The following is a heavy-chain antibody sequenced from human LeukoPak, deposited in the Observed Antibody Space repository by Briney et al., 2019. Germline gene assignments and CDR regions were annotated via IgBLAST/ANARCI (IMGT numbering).Heavy chain of an antibody. CDR2: IYYSGST. Sequence: SETLSLTCTVSGGSISSGGYYWSWIRQHPGKGLEWIGYIYYSGSTYYNPSLKSRVTISVDTSKNQFSLKLSSVTAADTAVYYCARWGTYGSGSYPDYWGQGTLVTVSS. CDR1: GGSISSGGYY. D-gene: IGHD3-10*01. CDR3: ARWGTYGSGSYPDY. V-gene: IGHV4-31*03. J-gene: IGHJ4*02.